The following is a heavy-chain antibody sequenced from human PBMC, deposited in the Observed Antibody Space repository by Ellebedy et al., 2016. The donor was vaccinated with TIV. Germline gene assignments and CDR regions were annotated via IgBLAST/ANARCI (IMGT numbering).Heavy chain of an antibody. Sequence: AASVKVSCKASGYTFTSYAMHWVRQAPGQRLEWMGWINAGNGYTKYSQKFQGRVTITRDTSASTVYMELNSLRSEDTAGYYCAREKWELHFMHYYYGMDVWGQGTTVTVSS. CDR3: AREKWELHFMHYYYGMDV. J-gene: IGHJ6*02. CDR1: GYTFTSYA. CDR2: INAGNGYT. V-gene: IGHV1-3*01. D-gene: IGHD1-26*01.